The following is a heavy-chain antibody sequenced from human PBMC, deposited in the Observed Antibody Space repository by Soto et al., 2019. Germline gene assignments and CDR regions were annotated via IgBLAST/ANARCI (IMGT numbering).Heavy chain of an antibody. J-gene: IGHJ4*02. Sequence: ASVKVSCKVSGCTLTELSMHWVRQAPGKGLEWMGGFDPEDGETIYTQKFQGRVTMTEDTSTDTAYMELSSLRSEDTAVYYCATAVKAGGVTAIQPQFDYWGQGTLVTVSS. CDR2: FDPEDGET. CDR1: GCTLTELS. V-gene: IGHV1-24*01. D-gene: IGHD2-21*02. CDR3: ATAVKAGGVTAIQPQFDY.